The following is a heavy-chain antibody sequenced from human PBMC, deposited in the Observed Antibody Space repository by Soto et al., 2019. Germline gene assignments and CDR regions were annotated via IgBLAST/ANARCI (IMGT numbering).Heavy chain of an antibody. V-gene: IGHV4-31*11. J-gene: IGHJ5*02. Sequence: SETLCLTCVVSGVSINRGDFFWNLIRQHPGKGLEWIGYIYYSGSIYYNPSLKSRVTISVDTSKNQFSLKLSSVTAADTAVYYCARSVFPWGQGTLFSVSS. CDR2: IYYSGSI. CDR3: ARSVFP. CDR1: GVSINRGDFF.